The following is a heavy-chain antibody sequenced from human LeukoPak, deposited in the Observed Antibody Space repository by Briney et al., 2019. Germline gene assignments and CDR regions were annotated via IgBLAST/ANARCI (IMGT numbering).Heavy chain of an antibody. CDR2: IWYDGSNK. D-gene: IGHD3-9*01. CDR1: GFTFSSYG. V-gene: IGHV3-33*01. Sequence: PGGSLRLSCAASGFTFSSYGMHWVRQAPGKGLEWVAVIWYDGSNKFYADSVKGRFTISRDNSKNTLYLQMNSLRAEDTAVYYCARDYFGTQIDYWGQGTLVTVSS. CDR3: ARDYFGTQIDY. J-gene: IGHJ4*02.